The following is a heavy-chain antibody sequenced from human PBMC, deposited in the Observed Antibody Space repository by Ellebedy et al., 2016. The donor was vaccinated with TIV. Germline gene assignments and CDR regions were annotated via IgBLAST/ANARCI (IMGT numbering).Heavy chain of an antibody. CDR1: GGSVSSGSQY. J-gene: IGHJ3*02. CDR2: IYYSGST. CDR3: ARWDYGADDAFDI. V-gene: IGHV4-61*01. D-gene: IGHD4-17*01. Sequence: MPSETLSLTCTVSGGSVSSGSQYWSWIRQPPGKGLEWIGYIYYSGSTNYNPSLKSRVTISEETSKNQFSLKLSSVTAADTAVYYCARWDYGADDAFDIWGQGTMVTVSS.